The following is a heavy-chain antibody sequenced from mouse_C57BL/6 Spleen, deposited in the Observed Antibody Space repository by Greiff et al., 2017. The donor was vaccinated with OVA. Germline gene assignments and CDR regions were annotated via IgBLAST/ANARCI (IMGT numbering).Heavy chain of an antibody. CDR3: ARGGYEDYAMDY. D-gene: IGHD3-1*01. Sequence: QVQLQQSGAELVRPGSSVKLSCKASGYTFTSYWMHWVKQRPIQGLEWIGNIDPSDSETHYNQKFKDKATLTVDKSSSTAYMQLSSLTSEDSAVYYCARGGYEDYAMDYWGQGTSVTVSS. V-gene: IGHV1-52*01. CDR1: GYTFTSYW. CDR2: IDPSDSET. J-gene: IGHJ4*01.